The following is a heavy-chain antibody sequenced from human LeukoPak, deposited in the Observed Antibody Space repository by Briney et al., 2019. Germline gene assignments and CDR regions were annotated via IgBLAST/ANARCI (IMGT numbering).Heavy chain of an antibody. CDR1: GGSISSYY. V-gene: IGHV4-59*06. CDR2: IYYSGST. CDR3: TRDGPRSSGYPDT. Sequence: SETLSLTCTVSGGSISSYYWSWIRQHPGKGLEWIGYIYYSGSTYYNPSPKSRVNISVDTSKNQFSLRLNSVTAADTAVYYCTRDGPRSSGYPDTWGQGTRVTVSS. J-gene: IGHJ5*02. D-gene: IGHD3-22*01.